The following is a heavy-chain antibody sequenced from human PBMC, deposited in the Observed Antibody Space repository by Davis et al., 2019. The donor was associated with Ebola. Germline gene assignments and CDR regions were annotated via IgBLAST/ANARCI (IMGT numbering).Heavy chain of an antibody. J-gene: IGHJ3*02. D-gene: IGHD3-22*01. CDR3: ARSTMTQDAFDI. V-gene: IGHV7-4-1*02. CDR1: GYTFTNYA. CDR2: INTNTGNP. Sequence: ASVTVSCKASGYTFTNYAINWVRQAPGQGLEWMGWINTNTGNPMYAQAFTGRFLFSLDTSINTPYLQISSLKAEDTAVYYCARSTMTQDAFDIWGQGTMVTVSS.